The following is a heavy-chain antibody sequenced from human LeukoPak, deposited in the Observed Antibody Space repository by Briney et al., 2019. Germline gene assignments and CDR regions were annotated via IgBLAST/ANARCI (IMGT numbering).Heavy chain of an antibody. CDR3: AKGDY. J-gene: IGHJ4*02. CDR2: IRYDGNDK. CDR1: GFTFSSYW. Sequence: GGSLRLSCAASGFTFSSYWMHWVRQAPGKGLVWVAFIRYDGNDKFYAESVKGRFSISRDNSRNTSYLQMNTLRAEDTAMYYCAKGDYWGQGTLVTVSS. V-gene: IGHV3-30*02.